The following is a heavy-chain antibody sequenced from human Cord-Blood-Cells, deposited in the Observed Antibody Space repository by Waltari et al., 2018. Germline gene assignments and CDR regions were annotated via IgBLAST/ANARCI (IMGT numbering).Heavy chain of an antibody. CDR2: ISAYNGNT. CDR3: ARESITMVQGVIWYFDL. V-gene: IGHV1-18*01. J-gene: IGHJ2*01. D-gene: IGHD3-10*01. CDR1: GYTFTSYG. Sequence: QAQLVQSGAAVKKPGASVKVSCKASGYTFTSYGISWVRHAPGQGLEWMGWISAYNGNTNYAKKLQGRVTMTTDTSTSTAYMELRSLRSDDTAVYYCARESITMVQGVIWYFDLWGRGTLVTVSS.